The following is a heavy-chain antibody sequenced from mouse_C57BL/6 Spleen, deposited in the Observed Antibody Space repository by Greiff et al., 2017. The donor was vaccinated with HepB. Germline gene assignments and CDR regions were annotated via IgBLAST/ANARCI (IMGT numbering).Heavy chain of an antibody. CDR2: ISSGSSTI. CDR1: GFTFSDYG. J-gene: IGHJ1*03. D-gene: IGHD1-1*01. CDR3: AKSGYGSSWYFDV. Sequence: DVKLVESGGGLVKPGGSLKLSCAASGFTFSDYGMHWVRQAPEKGLEWVAYISSGSSTIYYADTVKGRFTISRDNAKNTLFLQMTSLRSEDTAMYYCAKSGYGSSWYFDVWGTGTTVTVSS. V-gene: IGHV5-17*01.